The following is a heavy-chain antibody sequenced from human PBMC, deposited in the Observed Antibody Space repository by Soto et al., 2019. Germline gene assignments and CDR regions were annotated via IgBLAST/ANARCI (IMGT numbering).Heavy chain of an antibody. D-gene: IGHD1-26*01. Sequence: QVQLVESGGGVVQPGRSLRLSCAASGFTFSSYGMHWVRQAPGKGLEWVAVISYDGSNKYYADSVKGRFTISRDNSKNTLYLQMNSLRAEDTAVYYCAKDGDSGSYYFDYWGQGTLVTVSS. CDR1: GFTFSSYG. J-gene: IGHJ4*02. V-gene: IGHV3-30*18. CDR2: ISYDGSNK. CDR3: AKDGDSGSYYFDY.